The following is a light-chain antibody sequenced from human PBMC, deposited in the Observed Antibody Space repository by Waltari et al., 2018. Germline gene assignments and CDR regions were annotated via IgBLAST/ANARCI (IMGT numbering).Light chain of an antibody. CDR2: AAS. CDR3: QQSYSTPLYT. CDR1: QNIKTY. V-gene: IGKV1-39*01. J-gene: IGKJ2*01. Sequence: DIQVTQSPSSLSAAIGDRVTISCRTSQNIKTYLNWYLQKPGKAPKLLIYAASTLLSGVPTRFSGSGSGTDFTLTISSVQVEDVATYFCQQSYSTPLYTTGRGTKIEIK.